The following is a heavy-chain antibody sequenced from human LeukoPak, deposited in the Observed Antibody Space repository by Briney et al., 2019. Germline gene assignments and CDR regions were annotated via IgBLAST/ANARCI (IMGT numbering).Heavy chain of an antibody. J-gene: IGHJ6*02. V-gene: IGHV4-4*07. CDR2: IYTSGST. Sequence: PSETLSLTCTVSGGSISSYCWSWIRQPAGKGLEWIGRIYTSGSTNYNPSLKSRVTMSVDTSKNQFSLKLSSVTAADTAVYYCAREPVVVVAAIYYYYGMDVWGQGTTVTVSS. D-gene: IGHD2-15*01. CDR1: GGSISSYC. CDR3: AREPVVVVAAIYYYYGMDV.